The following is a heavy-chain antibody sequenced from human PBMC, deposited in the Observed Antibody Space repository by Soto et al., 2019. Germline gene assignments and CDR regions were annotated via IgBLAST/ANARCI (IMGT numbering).Heavy chain of an antibody. Sequence: PGESLKISCKGSGYSFTSYWIGWVRQMPGKGLEWMGIIYPGDSDTRYSPSFQGQVTISADKSISTAYLPWSSLKASDTAMYYCATKWTDSGYSSGWYGYWGQGTLVTVSS. CDR2: IYPGDSDT. V-gene: IGHV5-51*01. CDR3: ATKWTDSGYSSGWYGY. CDR1: GYSFTSYW. D-gene: IGHD6-19*01. J-gene: IGHJ4*02.